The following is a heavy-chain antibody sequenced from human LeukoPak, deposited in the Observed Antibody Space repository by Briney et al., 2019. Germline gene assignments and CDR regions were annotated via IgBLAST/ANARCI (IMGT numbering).Heavy chain of an antibody. Sequence: SETLSLTCAVYGGSFSGYYWSWIHQPPGKGLEWIGEINHSGSTNYNPSLKSRVTTSVDTSKNQFSLKLSSVTAADTAVYYCARMTFWSGYIVGYYFDYWGQGTLVTVSS. J-gene: IGHJ4*02. V-gene: IGHV4-34*01. D-gene: IGHD3-3*01. CDR2: INHSGST. CDR1: GGSFSGYY. CDR3: ARMTFWSGYIVGYYFDY.